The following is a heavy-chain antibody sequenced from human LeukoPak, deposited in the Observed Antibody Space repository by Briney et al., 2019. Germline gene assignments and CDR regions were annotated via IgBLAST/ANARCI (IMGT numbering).Heavy chain of an antibody. CDR1: GFTFSNYW. V-gene: IGHV3-7*01. Sequence: GGSLRLSCAASGFTFSNYWINWVRQAPGKGLEWVANINKDGSEKYYVDSVKGRFTISRDNDKNSLYLQMNSLRAEDAAVYYCGYSSGWLFDYWGQGALVTVSS. CDR3: GYSSGWLFDY. D-gene: IGHD6-19*01. CDR2: INKDGSEK. J-gene: IGHJ4*02.